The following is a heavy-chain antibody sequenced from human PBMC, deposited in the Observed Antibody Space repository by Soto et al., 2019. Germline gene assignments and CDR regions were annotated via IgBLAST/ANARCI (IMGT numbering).Heavy chain of an antibody. D-gene: IGHD2-21*02. CDR2: INPNSGGT. V-gene: IGHV1-2*02. CDR1: GYTFTVYY. Sequence: ASVKVSCKASGYTFTVYYMHWARQAPGQGLEWMGWINPNSGGTNYAQKFQGRVTMTRDTSISTAYMELSRLRSDDTAGYYCASEFLYTANACKNSHWLDPWRKGTRVTASS. J-gene: IGHJ5*01. CDR3: ASEFLYTANACKNSHWLDP.